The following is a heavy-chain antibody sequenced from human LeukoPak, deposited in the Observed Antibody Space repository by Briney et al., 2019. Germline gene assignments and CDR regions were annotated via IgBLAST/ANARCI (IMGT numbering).Heavy chain of an antibody. CDR3: ARTHFDSLGWFDP. V-gene: IGHV4-39*07. CDR1: SGSISTSNYY. Sequence: SETLSLTCTVSSGSISTSNYYWGWVRQPPGKGLEWIGNINYSGSTYYNPSVKSRVTLSVDVSKNRFSLNLTSVTAADTALYFCARTHFDSLGWFDPWGQGIQVIVSS. D-gene: IGHD3-9*01. CDR2: INYSGST. J-gene: IGHJ5*02.